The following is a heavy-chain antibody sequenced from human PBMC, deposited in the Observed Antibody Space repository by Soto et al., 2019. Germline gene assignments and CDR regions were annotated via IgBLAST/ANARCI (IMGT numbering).Heavy chain of an antibody. D-gene: IGHD3-16*01. Sequence: SETLSLTCTVSGASVGSGGFYWSWIRQPPGRGLEWIGNINHSGRTNYNPSLKGRVTISGDRSKRQFSLKLSSVTAADTAVYYCARSFYPRAGECWFDPWGQGTLVTVSS. CDR2: INHSGRT. V-gene: IGHV4-61*08. J-gene: IGHJ5*02. CDR3: ARSFYPRAGECWFDP. CDR1: GASVGSGGFY.